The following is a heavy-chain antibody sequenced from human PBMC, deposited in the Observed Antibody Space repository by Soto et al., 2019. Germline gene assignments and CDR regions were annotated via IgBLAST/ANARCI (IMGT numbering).Heavy chain of an antibody. Sequence: QVQLVQSGAEVKKPGASVKVSCKASGYTFTSYYMHWVRQAPGQGLEWMGIINPSGGSTSYAQKFQGRVTRTRDTSTSTVYMELSSLRSEDTAVYYCARDTYDTACYYGMDVWGQGTTVTVSS. D-gene: IGHD3-9*01. V-gene: IGHV1-46*01. CDR2: INPSGGST. J-gene: IGHJ6*02. CDR1: GYTFTSYY. CDR3: ARDTYDTACYYGMDV.